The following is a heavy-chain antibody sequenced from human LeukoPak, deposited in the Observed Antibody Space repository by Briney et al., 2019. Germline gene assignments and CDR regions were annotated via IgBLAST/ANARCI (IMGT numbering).Heavy chain of an antibody. CDR1: GFTFSSYA. CDR2: ISYDGSNK. V-gene: IGHV3-30*15. Sequence: GGSLRLSCAASGFTFSSYAMHWVRQAPGKGLEWVAVISYDGSNKYYADSVKGRFTISRDNSKNTLYLQMSSLRAEDAAVYYCARDSAIVVVPAHWFDPWGQGTLVTVSS. J-gene: IGHJ5*02. D-gene: IGHD2-2*01. CDR3: ARDSAIVVVPAHWFDP.